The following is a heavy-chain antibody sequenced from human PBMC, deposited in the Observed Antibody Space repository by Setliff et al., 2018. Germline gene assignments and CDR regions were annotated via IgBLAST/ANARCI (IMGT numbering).Heavy chain of an antibody. Sequence: PSETLSLTCTVSGGSISRSSYNWGWIRQPPGKGLEWIGSIYYSGSTYYNPSLKSRVTISVDTSKNQFSRKLSSVTAADTAVYYCARAAGYSSSWYHYYYGMDVWGQGTTVTVSS. CDR3: ARAAGYSSSWYHYYYGMDV. D-gene: IGHD6-13*01. V-gene: IGHV4-39*01. CDR2: IYYSGST. CDR1: GGSISRSSYN. J-gene: IGHJ6*02.